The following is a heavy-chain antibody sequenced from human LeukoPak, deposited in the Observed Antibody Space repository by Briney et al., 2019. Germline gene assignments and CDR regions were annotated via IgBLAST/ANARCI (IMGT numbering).Heavy chain of an antibody. CDR2: IIPIFGTA. V-gene: IGHV1-69*13. J-gene: IGHJ3*02. CDR1: GGTFSSYA. D-gene: IGHD2-2*01. CDR3: ARDYCSSTSCYLNAFDI. Sequence: ASVKVSCKASGGTFSSYAISWVRQAPGQGLEWMGGIIPIFGTANYAQKFQGRVTITADESTSTAYMELGSLRSEDTAVYYCARDYCSSTSCYLNAFDIWGQGTMVTVSS.